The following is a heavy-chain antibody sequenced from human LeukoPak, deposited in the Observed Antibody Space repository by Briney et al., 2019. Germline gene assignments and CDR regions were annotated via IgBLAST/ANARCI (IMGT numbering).Heavy chain of an antibody. D-gene: IGHD6-13*01. V-gene: IGHV4-34*01. CDR3: ARGFGSSWYYFDH. CDR2: INHSGRT. Sequence: SETLSLTCAVYGGSFSGYYWSWIRQPPGKGLEWIGEINHSGRTNYNPSLKSRVTVSVDTSKNQVSLKLTSVTAADTAVYFCARGFGSSWYYFDHWGQGTLVTVSS. CDR1: GGSFSGYY. J-gene: IGHJ4*02.